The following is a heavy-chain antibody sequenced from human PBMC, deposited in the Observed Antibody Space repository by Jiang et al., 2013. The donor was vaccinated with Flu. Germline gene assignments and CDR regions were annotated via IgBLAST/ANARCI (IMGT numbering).Heavy chain of an antibody. Sequence: KPTQTLTLTCTFSGFSFSTCDVGVGWIRQPPGKALEWLALIYWDNDKRYSPSLSSRLTITKDTSKKQVVLTMTNMDPVDTATYYCAHAVVRCLDFWSDYPYYFDYWGQGTLVTVSS. CDR3: AHAVVRCLDFWSDYPYYFDY. CDR2: IYWDNDK. CDR1: GFSFSTCDVG. D-gene: IGHD3-3*01. J-gene: IGHJ4*02. V-gene: IGHV2-5*02.